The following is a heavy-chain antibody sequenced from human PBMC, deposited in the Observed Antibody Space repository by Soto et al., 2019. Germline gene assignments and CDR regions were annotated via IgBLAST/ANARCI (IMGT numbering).Heavy chain of an antibody. D-gene: IGHD3-22*01. J-gene: IGHJ4*02. CDR1: GFTFSSYS. CDR2: ISSSSSYI. Sequence: GGSLRLSCAASGFTFSSYSMNWVRQAPGKGLEWVSSISSSSSYIYYADSVKGRFTISRDNAKNSLYLQMNSLRAEDTAVYYCARVPYYYDSSGYYSRRDYFDYWGQGTLVTVSS. CDR3: ARVPYYYDSSGYYSRRDYFDY. V-gene: IGHV3-21*01.